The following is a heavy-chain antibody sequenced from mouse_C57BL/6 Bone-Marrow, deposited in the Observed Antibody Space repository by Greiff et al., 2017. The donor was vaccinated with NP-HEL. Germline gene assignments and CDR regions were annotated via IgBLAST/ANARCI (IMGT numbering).Heavy chain of an antibody. CDR1: FSSFPSSP. Sequence: EVHLVESGPELVKPGASVKISRPSSFSSFPSSPLPFFPHSNLNSLEWIGVINPNYGTTSYNQKFKGKATLTVDQSSSTAYMQLNSLTSEDSAVYYCAREGTTDAMDYWGQGTSVTVSS. CDR2: INPNYGTT. J-gene: IGHJ4*01. CDR3: AREGTTDAMDY. V-gene: IGHV1-39*01. D-gene: IGHD1-1*01.